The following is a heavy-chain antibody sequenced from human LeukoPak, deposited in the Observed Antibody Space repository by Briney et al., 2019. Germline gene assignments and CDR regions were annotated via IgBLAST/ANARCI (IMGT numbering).Heavy chain of an antibody. CDR2: IYYSGST. Sequence: SETLSLTCTVSGGSISSSSYYWRWIRQPPGKGLEWIGSIYYSGSTYYNPSLKSRVTISVDTSKNQFSLKLSSVTAADTAVYYCARPYDYGDYGWLNWGQGTLVTVSS. CDR1: GGSISSSSYY. V-gene: IGHV4-39*01. CDR3: ARPYDYGDYGWLN. J-gene: IGHJ4*02. D-gene: IGHD4-17*01.